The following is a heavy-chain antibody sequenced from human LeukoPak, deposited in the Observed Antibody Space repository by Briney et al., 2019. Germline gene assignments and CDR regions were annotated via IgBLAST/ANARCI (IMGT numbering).Heavy chain of an antibody. D-gene: IGHD7-27*01. V-gene: IGHV3-23*01. CDR1: GFTFNNYA. J-gene: IGHJ2*01. Sequence: GGSLGLSCAASGFTFNNYAMDWVRQAPGKGLEWVSLISRSGATTYYADSVKGRFTISRDNSRNTLYLQMTSLRAEDTAVYYCARDPGDRWFFDLWGRGTLVTVSS. CDR3: ARDPGDRWFFDL. CDR2: ISRSGATT.